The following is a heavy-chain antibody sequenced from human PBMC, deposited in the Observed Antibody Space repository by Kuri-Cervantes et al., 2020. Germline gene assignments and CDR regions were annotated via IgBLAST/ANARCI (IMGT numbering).Heavy chain of an antibody. J-gene: IGHJ6*02. CDR3: ARDQSSTGRGGMDV. D-gene: IGHD2-2*01. CDR2: IWYDGSNK. CDR1: GFTFSSYG. V-gene: IGHV3-33*01. Sequence: LSLTCAASGFTFSSYGMHWVRQAPGKGLEWVAVIWYDGSNKYYADSVKGRFTISRDNSKNTLYLQMNSLRAEDTAVYYCARDQSSTGRGGMDVWGQGTTVTVSS.